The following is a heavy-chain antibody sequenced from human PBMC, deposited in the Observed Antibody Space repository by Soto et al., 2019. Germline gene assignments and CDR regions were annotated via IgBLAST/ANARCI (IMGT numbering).Heavy chain of an antibody. J-gene: IGHJ4*02. CDR3: ARIRFLEWLFVAPETLREHFDY. V-gene: IGHV1-18*01. CDR2: ISAYNGNT. D-gene: IGHD3-3*01. Sequence: ASVKVSCKASGYTFTSYVITWVRQAPGQGLEWMGWISAYNGNTNYAQNLQGRVTMTTDTSTSTAYMELRSLRSDDTAVYYCARIRFLEWLFVAPETLREHFDYWGQGTLVTVSS. CDR1: GYTFTSYV.